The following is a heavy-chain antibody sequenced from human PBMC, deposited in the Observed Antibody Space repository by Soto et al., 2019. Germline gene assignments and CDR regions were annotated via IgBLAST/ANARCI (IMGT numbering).Heavy chain of an antibody. Sequence: EVQLLESGGGLAQPGGSLRLSCAASGLIFRTYAMNWVRQAPGKGLEWVSVMVGDGSSSDYADSVRGRFTISRDNSKNTLYLQMNNLRAEDTAVYYCAKGRRPDGRYVLDNWGQVTLVTVSS. V-gene: IGHV3-23*01. CDR3: AKGRRPDGRYVLDN. D-gene: IGHD1-26*01. J-gene: IGHJ4*02. CDR2: MVGDGSSS. CDR1: GLIFRTYA.